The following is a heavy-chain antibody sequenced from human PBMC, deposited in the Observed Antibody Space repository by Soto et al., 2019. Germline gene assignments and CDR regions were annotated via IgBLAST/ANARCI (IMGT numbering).Heavy chain of an antibody. CDR2: ISGSGGST. V-gene: IGHV3-23*01. CDR1: GFTFSSYA. Sequence: PGGSLRLSCAASGFTFSSYAMSWVRQAPGKGLEWVSAISGSGGSTYYADSVKGRFTISRDNSKNTLYLQMNSLRAEDTAVYYCAKEYYYDSSDGSGGMDVWGQGTTVTVSS. D-gene: IGHD3-22*01. J-gene: IGHJ6*02. CDR3: AKEYYYDSSDGSGGMDV.